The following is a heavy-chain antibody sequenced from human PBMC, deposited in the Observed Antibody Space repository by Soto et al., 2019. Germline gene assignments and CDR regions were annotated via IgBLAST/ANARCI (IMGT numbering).Heavy chain of an antibody. D-gene: IGHD5-12*01. V-gene: IGHV1-2*02. Sequence: ASVKVSCKASGYTFTGYYMHWVRQAPGQGLEWMGWINPNSGGTNYAQKFQGRVTMTRDTSISTAYMELSRLRSDDTAVYYRASAGDTVATLPTSNWFDPWGQGTLVTVSS. CDR2: INPNSGGT. CDR1: GYTFTGYY. J-gene: IGHJ5*02. CDR3: ASAGDTVATLPTSNWFDP.